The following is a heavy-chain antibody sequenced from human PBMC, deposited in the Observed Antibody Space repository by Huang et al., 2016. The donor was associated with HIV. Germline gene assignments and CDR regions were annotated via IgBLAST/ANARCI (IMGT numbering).Heavy chain of an antibody. V-gene: IGHV5-51*01. CDR2: IYPGDSDT. Sequence: EVQLVQSGAVVKKPGESLKISCKGSGYTFNGYWIGWVRQMPGQGLEWMGIIYPGDSDTTYSPSFQGQVTISADKSSSTAYLQLSGLKASDTAMYYCARQGVGDVVVEPTGLGAFDIWGQGTMVTVSS. J-gene: IGHJ3*02. CDR3: ARQGVGDVVVEPTGLGAFDI. D-gene: IGHD2-2*01. CDR1: GYTFNGYW.